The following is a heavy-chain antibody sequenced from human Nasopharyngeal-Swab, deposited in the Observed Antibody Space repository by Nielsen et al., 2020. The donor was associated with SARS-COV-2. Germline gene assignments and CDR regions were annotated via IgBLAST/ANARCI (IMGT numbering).Heavy chain of an antibody. CDR2: ISASGRNS. V-gene: IGHV3-11*01. D-gene: IGHD3-3*01. Sequence: GGSLRLSCAAPGFTFSDYYIAWVRQAPGKGLEWLSYISASGRNSDSADSVKGRFTTSRDNANNLLFLQMNRLRGEDTAVYYCPREKGYQVLLDYYYHGVDAWGHGTAVTVSS. CDR1: GFTFSDYY. J-gene: IGHJ6*02. CDR3: PREKGYQVLLDYYYHGVDA.